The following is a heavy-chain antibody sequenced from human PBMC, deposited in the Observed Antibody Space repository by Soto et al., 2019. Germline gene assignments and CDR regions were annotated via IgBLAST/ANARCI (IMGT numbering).Heavy chain of an antibody. D-gene: IGHD3-10*01. Sequence: PGGSLRLSCAASAFTISTTYMAWVRQAPGKGLEWVSLLYSGGNTFYADSVKGRFTISRHSSRNTVYLQMNNLRTEDTAVYYCARGGSIEMSTISVFDYWGQGNLVTVSS. CDR2: LYSGGNT. V-gene: IGHV3-53*04. J-gene: IGHJ4*02. CDR3: ARGGSIEMSTISVFDY. CDR1: AFTISTTY.